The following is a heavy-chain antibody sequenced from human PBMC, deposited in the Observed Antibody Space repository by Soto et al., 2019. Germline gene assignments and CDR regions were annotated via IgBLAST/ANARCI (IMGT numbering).Heavy chain of an antibody. J-gene: IGHJ6*03. D-gene: IGHD2-2*01. CDR2: MNPNSGNT. CDR3: ARVHLLSNHFYYYYMDV. Sequence: GASVKVSCKASGYTFTSYDINWVRQATGQGLEWMGWMNPNSGNTGYAQKFQGRVTMTRNTSISTAYMELSSLRSEDTAVYYCARVHLLSNHFYYYYMDVWGKGTTVTVSS. V-gene: IGHV1-8*01. CDR1: GYTFTSYD.